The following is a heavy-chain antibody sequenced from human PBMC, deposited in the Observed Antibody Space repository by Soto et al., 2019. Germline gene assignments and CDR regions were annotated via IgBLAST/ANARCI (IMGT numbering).Heavy chain of an antibody. CDR2: ISSSSSYI. V-gene: IGHV3-21*01. CDR3: ARDNGAPRVRTLKKRYYYGMDV. CDR1: GFTFSSYS. D-gene: IGHD2-8*01. Sequence: PGGSLRLSCAASGFTFSSYSMNWVRQAPGKGLEWVSSISSSSSYIYYADSVKGRFTISRDNAKNSLYLQMNSLRAEDTAVYYCARDNGAPRVRTLKKRYYYGMDVWGQGTTVTVSS. J-gene: IGHJ6*02.